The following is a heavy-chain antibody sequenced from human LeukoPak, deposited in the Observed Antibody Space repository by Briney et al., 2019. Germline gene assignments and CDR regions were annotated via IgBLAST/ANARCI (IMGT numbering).Heavy chain of an antibody. CDR3: ARYGDRGFDF. V-gene: IGHV3-48*03. J-gene: IGHJ4*02. D-gene: IGHD4-17*01. CDR1: GFIFRSYE. CDR2: ISSSGRTI. Sequence: GGSLRLSXAASGFIFRSYEMMRVRQAPGKGLEWVSYISSSGRTIYYADSVKARFIISRDNAKNSLYLQMNSLRAEDTAVYYCARYGDRGFDFWGQGTRVTVSS.